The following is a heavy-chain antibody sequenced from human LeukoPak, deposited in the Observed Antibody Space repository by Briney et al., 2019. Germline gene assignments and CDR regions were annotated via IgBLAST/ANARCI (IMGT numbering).Heavy chain of an antibody. J-gene: IGHJ6*04. CDR2: ISSSSSTI. V-gene: IGHV3-48*01. CDR1: GFTFSSYS. Sequence: GGSLRLSCAASGFTFSSYSMNWVRQAPGKGLEWVSYISSSSSTIYYADSVKGRFTISRDNAKNSLYLQMNSLRAEDTAVYYCARGSPYDFWSGYYGDVWGKGTTVTVSS. CDR3: ARGSPYDFWSGYYGDV. D-gene: IGHD3-3*01.